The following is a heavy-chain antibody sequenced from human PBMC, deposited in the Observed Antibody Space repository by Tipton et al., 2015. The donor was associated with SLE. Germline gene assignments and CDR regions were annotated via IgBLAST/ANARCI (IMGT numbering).Heavy chain of an antibody. CDR2: ISSSGSPI. CDR3: SRVRGGHDSDGYFDY. Sequence: SLRLSCAASGSTFSSYEMNWVRQAPGKGPEWVSYISSSGSPIYYADSVKGRFTISRDDSKNSLYLQMNSLRAEDSAIYYCSRVRGGHDSDGYFDYWGQGTLVTVSS. CDR1: GSTFSSYE. V-gene: IGHV3-48*03. J-gene: IGHJ4*02. D-gene: IGHD3-10*01.